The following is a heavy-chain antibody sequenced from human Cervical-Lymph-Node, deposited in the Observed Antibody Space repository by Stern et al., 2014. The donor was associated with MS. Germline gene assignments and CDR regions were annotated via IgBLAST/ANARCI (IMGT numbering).Heavy chain of an antibody. J-gene: IGHJ4*02. CDR3: TRAVGGVGRE. Sequence: VQLVESGPEVKKPGASVMVSCKPSGYTFTNYYIPWVRQAPGQGLEWMGIINPNGSVTASAQKFQGRLTMTRDTSTTTVYMRLITLTSEDTAMYYCTRAVGGVGREWGQGTLVFVSS. V-gene: IGHV1-46*01. CDR1: GYTFTNYY. D-gene: IGHD3-16*01. CDR2: INPNGSVT.